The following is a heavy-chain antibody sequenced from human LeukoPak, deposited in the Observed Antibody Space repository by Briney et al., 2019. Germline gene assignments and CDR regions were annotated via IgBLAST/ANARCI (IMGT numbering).Heavy chain of an antibody. CDR1: GFTVSSNY. CDR2: IYSGGST. Sequence: GVSLRLSCAASGFTVSSNYMSWVRQAPGKGLEWVSVIYSGGSTYYADSVKGRFTISRDNSKNTLYLQMNSLRAEDTAVYYCARSTGDSSGYWVDAFDIWGQGTMVTVSS. CDR3: ARSTGDSSGYWVDAFDI. D-gene: IGHD3-22*01. J-gene: IGHJ3*02. V-gene: IGHV3-53*01.